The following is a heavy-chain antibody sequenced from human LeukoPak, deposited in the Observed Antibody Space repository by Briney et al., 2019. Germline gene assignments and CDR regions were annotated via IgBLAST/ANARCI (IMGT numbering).Heavy chain of an antibody. J-gene: IGHJ5*02. D-gene: IGHD2-2*01. CDR1: GGSISSGGYY. CDR2: IYYSGST. Sequence: SETLSLTCTVSGGSISSGGYYWSWIRQHPGKGLEWIGYIYYSGSTYYNPSLKSRVTISVDTSKNQFSLKLSSVTAADTAVYYCARIPLNADRRGAAAIPSVWFDPWGQGTLVTVSS. V-gene: IGHV4-31*03. CDR3: ARIPLNADRRGAAAIPSVWFDP.